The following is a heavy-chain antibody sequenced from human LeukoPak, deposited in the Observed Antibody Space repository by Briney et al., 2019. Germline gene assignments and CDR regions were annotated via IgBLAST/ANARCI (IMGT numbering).Heavy chain of an antibody. CDR3: AKDAMSVYSSSWFPDY. Sequence: GGSLRLSCAASGFTFRSYAMSWVRQAPGKGQEWVSAISGSGGSTYYADSVKGRFTISRDNSKNTLYLQMNSLRAEDTAVYYCAKDAMSVYSSSWFPDYWGQGNLVTVSS. D-gene: IGHD6-13*01. J-gene: IGHJ4*02. CDR2: ISGSGGST. V-gene: IGHV3-23*01. CDR1: GFTFRSYA.